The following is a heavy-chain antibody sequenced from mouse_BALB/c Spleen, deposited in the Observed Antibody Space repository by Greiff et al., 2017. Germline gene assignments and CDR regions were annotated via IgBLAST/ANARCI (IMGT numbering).Heavy chain of an antibody. CDR2: INSNGGST. V-gene: IGHV5-6-3*01. CDR3: ARQLGLLYAMDY. CDR1: GFSLTSYG. J-gene: IGHJ4*01. Sequence: EVQVVESGPGLVQPSQSLSITCTVSGFSLTSYGVHWVRQSPEKRLELVAAINSNGGSTYYPDTVKGRFTISRDNAKNTLYLQMSSLKSEDTALYYCARQLGLLYAMDYWGQGTSVTVSS. D-gene: IGHD3-1*01.